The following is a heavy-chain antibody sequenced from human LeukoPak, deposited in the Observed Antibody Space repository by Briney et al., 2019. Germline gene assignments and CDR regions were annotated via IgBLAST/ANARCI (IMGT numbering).Heavy chain of an antibody. D-gene: IGHD6-6*01. Sequence: PGGSLRLSCAASGFTFSSYWMSWVRQAPGEGLEWVAKIKQDGTEKYYIDSVKGRFSISRDNAKNSLYLQMNALRAEDTAVYYCARDVRPDYWGQGTLVTVS. CDR2: IKQDGTEK. J-gene: IGHJ4*02. V-gene: IGHV3-7*04. CDR3: ARDVRPDY. CDR1: GFTFSSYW.